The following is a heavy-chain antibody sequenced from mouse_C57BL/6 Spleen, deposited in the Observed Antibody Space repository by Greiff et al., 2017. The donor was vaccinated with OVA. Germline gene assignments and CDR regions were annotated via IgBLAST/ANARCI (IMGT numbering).Heavy chain of an antibody. CDR2: ISYDGSN. CDR1: GYSITSGYY. Sequence: EVQLQESGPGLVKPSQSLSLTCSVTGYSITSGYYWNWIRQFPGNKLEWMGYISYDGSNNYNPSLKNRISITRDTSKNQFFLKLNSVTTEDTATYYCARDGYPFAYWGQGTLVTVSA. CDR3: ARDGYPFAY. J-gene: IGHJ3*01. D-gene: IGHD2-2*01. V-gene: IGHV3-6*01.